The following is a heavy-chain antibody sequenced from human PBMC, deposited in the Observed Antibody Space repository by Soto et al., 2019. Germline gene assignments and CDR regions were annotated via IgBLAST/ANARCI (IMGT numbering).Heavy chain of an antibody. Sequence: GGSLRLSCAASGFTFSNAWMSWVRQAPGKGLEWVGRIKSKTDGGTTDYAAPVKGRFTISRDDSKNTLYLQMNSLKTEDTAVYYCTTIGRIYYYYMDVWGKGTTVTVSS. J-gene: IGHJ6*03. CDR2: IKSKTDGGTT. CDR3: TTIGRIYYYYMDV. CDR1: GFTFSNAW. V-gene: IGHV3-15*01.